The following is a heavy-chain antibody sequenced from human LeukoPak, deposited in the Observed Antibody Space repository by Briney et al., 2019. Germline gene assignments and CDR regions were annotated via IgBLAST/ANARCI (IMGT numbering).Heavy chain of an antibody. Sequence: PGGSLRLSCAASGFTFSSYSMNWVRQAPGKGLEWVSSISSSSSYIYYADSVKGRFTISRDNSKNTLYLQMNSLRAEDTAVYYCARVGSRFHGSGYYKGAFDIWGQGTMVTVSS. D-gene: IGHD3-22*01. CDR2: ISSSSSYI. J-gene: IGHJ3*02. V-gene: IGHV3-21*01. CDR1: GFTFSSYS. CDR3: ARVGSRFHGSGYYKGAFDI.